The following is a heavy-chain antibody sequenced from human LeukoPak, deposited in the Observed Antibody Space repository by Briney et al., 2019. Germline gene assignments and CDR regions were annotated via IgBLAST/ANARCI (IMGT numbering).Heavy chain of an antibody. Sequence: SETLSLTCAVSGVAISRGGYYWSWIRQPPGKGLEWIGEINHSGSTNYNPSLKSRVTISVDTSKNQFSLKLSSVTAADTAVYYCARGGYYGSGNDFRFDPWGQGTLVTVSS. V-gene: IGHV4-34*01. CDR2: INHSGST. CDR3: ARGGYYGSGNDFRFDP. J-gene: IGHJ5*02. D-gene: IGHD3-10*01. CDR1: GVAISRGGYY.